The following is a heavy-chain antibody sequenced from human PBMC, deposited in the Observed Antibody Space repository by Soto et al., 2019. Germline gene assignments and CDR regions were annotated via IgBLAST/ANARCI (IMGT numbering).Heavy chain of an antibody. CDR1: GFTFSNYA. D-gene: IGHD3-10*01. J-gene: IGHJ6*02. Sequence: EVHLLESGGGLVQPGGSLRLSCAASGFTFSNYAMTWVRQAPGKGLEWVSVISGTGGGTNNADSAKGRFTTSRDNSKKTLYLQINSLRAEDTAVYYCAKRAFYGSGIPNYYGMDVWGQGTAVTVSS. CDR3: AKRAFYGSGIPNYYGMDV. CDR2: ISGTGGGT. V-gene: IGHV3-23*01.